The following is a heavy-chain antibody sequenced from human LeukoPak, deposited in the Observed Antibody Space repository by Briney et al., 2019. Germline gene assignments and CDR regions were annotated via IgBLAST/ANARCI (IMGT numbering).Heavy chain of an antibody. D-gene: IGHD3-10*01. Sequence: GGSLRLSRAASGFTFSTRWMNWVRQAPGKGLEWVANMKEDGSEKYCVDRVKGRFTISRDNAKNSLYLQMNSLRAEDTAVYYCARGPDYGTRSDYFDYWGQGILVTVSS. CDR2: MKEDGSEK. V-gene: IGHV3-7*03. CDR1: GFTFSTRW. CDR3: ARGPDYGTRSDYFDY. J-gene: IGHJ4*02.